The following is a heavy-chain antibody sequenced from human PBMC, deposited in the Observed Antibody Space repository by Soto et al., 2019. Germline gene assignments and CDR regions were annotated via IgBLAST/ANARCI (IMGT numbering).Heavy chain of an antibody. V-gene: IGHV1-46*01. D-gene: IGHD6-13*01. CDR1: GISFINHY. J-gene: IGHJ5*02. CDR2: INPAGSVT. CDR3: ARDNSLTFPEAPGDKKSVWSGWWFAP. Sequence: ASVKVSCTASGISFINHYVHWVRQAPGQGPEWMGVINPAGSVTVYALKLQDRVTVTRDTSTSTVYMELNSLTSEDTAIYYCARDNSLTFPEAPGDKKSVWSGWWFAPWGQGPLFTVS.